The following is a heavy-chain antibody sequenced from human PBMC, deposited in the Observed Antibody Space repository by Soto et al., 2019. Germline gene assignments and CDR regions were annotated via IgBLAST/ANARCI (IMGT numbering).Heavy chain of an antibody. Sequence: GGSLRLSCAASGFTFSSYGMHWVRQAPGKGLEWVAVISYDGSNKYYADSVKGRFTISRDNSKNTLYLQMNSLRAEDTAVYYCAKDRSFFAARPSPLDYWGQGTLVTVSS. CDR2: ISYDGSNK. D-gene: IGHD6-6*01. CDR1: GFTFSSYG. J-gene: IGHJ4*02. CDR3: AKDRSFFAARPSPLDY. V-gene: IGHV3-30*18.